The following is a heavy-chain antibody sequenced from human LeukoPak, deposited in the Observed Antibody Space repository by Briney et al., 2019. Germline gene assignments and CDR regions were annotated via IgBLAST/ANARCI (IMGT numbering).Heavy chain of an antibody. CDR1: GYTFTGYY. CDR2: INPNSGGT. V-gene: IGHV1-2*02. J-gene: IGHJ4*02. CDR3: ARERRDSSGYNDY. Sequence: ASVKVSCKASGYTFTGYYMHWVRQAPGQGLEWMGWINPNSGGTNYAQKFQGRVTMTRDTSISTAYMELSRLRSDDTAVYYCARERRDSSGYNDYWGQGTLVTVSS. D-gene: IGHD3-22*01.